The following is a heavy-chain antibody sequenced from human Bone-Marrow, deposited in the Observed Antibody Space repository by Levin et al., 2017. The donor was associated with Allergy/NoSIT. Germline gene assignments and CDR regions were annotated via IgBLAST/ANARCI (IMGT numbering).Heavy chain of an antibody. Sequence: ASVKVSCKASGGTFSSYAISWVRQAPGQGLEWMGGIIPIFGTANYAQKFQGRVTITADESTSTAYMELSSLRSEDTAVYYCASATVVVVAAKALDYWGQGTLVTVSS. D-gene: IGHD2-15*01. CDR2: IIPIFGTA. V-gene: IGHV1-69*13. CDR3: ASATVVVVAAKALDY. CDR1: GGTFSSYA. J-gene: IGHJ4*02.